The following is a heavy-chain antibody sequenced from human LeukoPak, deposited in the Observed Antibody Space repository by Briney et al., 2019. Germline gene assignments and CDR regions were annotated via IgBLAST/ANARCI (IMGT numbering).Heavy chain of an antibody. D-gene: IGHD6-13*01. CDR3: SRIAAGDLRYMDV. Sequence: ASVTVTCKSSGYTFTRYGISWVRQAPGQGLEWMGWISAYNGNTNDAQKLQGRVTMTTDTSTSTAYMELRSLRSDDTAVYYCSRIAAGDLRYMDVWCKGTKVTVSS. V-gene: IGHV1-18*01. CDR2: ISAYNGNT. J-gene: IGHJ6*03. CDR1: GYTFTRYG.